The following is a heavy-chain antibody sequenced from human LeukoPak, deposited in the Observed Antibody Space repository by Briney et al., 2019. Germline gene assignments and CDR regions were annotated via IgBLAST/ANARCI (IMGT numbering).Heavy chain of an antibody. V-gene: IGHV4-30-4*01. CDR3: ARDRSTQDTRGLYYYYYYGMDV. J-gene: IGHJ6*02. CDR1: GGSISSGDYY. CDR2: IYYSGST. Sequence: PSETLALTCTVSGGSISSGDYYWSWIRQPPGKGLEWIGYIYYSGSTYYNPSLKSRVTISVDTSKNQFSLKLSSVTAADTAVYYCARDRSTQDTRGLYYYYYYGMDVWGQGTTVTVSS.